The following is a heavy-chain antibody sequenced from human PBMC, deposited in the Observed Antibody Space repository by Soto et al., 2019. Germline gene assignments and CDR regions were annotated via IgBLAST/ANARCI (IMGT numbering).Heavy chain of an antibody. J-gene: IGHJ4*02. CDR3: AKLWFGEEAPFDY. CDR2: ISGSGGST. V-gene: IGHV3-23*01. Sequence: LRLSCAASGFTFSSYAMSWVRQAPGKGLEWVSTISGSGGSTYYADSVKGRFSISRDNSKNTLFLQMNSLRAEDTAIYYCAKLWFGEEAPFDYWGQGTLVTVSS. CDR1: GFTFSSYA. D-gene: IGHD3-10*01.